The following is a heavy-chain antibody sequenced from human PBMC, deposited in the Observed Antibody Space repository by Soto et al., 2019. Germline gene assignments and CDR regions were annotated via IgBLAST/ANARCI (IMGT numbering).Heavy chain of an antibody. Sequence: EVQLVESGGGLVQPGGSLRLSCAASGFTFSSYWMHWFRQAPGKGLVWVSRINSDGSSTSYADSVKGRFTISRDNAKNTLYLQMNSLRAEDTAVYYCARDSGDSYYYYYYGMDVWGQGTTVTVSS. D-gene: IGHD7-27*01. CDR2: INSDGSST. J-gene: IGHJ6*02. CDR3: ARDSGDSYYYYYYGMDV. V-gene: IGHV3-74*01. CDR1: GFTFSSYW.